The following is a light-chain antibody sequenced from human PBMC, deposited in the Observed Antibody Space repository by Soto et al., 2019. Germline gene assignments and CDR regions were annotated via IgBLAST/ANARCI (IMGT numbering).Light chain of an antibody. V-gene: IGLV3-21*04. CDR3: QVWDTTDDHAV. CDR1: NIGSKN. J-gene: IGLJ7*01. Sequence: YELTQPPSVSVAPGQTARITCGGNNIGSKNVHWFQQRPGQAPVLVIYYDTDRPSGIPERFSGSNSGNTATLTISRVEAGDEADYYCQVWDTTDDHAVFGGGTQLTVL. CDR2: YDT.